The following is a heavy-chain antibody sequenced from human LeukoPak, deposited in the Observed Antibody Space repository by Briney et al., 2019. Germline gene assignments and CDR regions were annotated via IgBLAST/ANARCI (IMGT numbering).Heavy chain of an antibody. V-gene: IGHV3-48*03. CDR3: ARDEPYGSYPFDY. D-gene: IGHD3-16*02. J-gene: IGHJ4*02. CDR2: ISSSGSTI. CDR1: GFTFSSYE. Sequence: GGSLRLSCAASGFTFSSYEMNWVRQAPGKGLEWVSYISSSGSTIYYADSVKGRFTISRDNAKNSLYLQMNSLRAEDTAVYYCARDEPYGSYPFDYWGQGTLVTVSS.